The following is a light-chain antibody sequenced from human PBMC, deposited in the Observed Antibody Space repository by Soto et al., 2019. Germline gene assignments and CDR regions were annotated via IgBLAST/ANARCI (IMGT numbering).Light chain of an antibody. V-gene: IGLV2-14*01. J-gene: IGLJ3*02. CDR1: TSDIGAYNY. CDR2: EVT. Sequence: QSVLTQPASVSGSPGQSITISCTGTTSDIGAYNYVSWYQQHPGKAPKLMIYEVTNRPSGASDRFSGSKSDNTASLTISGLRAEDEADYYCTSYTTKSTWVFGAGTKVTVL. CDR3: TSYTTKSTWV.